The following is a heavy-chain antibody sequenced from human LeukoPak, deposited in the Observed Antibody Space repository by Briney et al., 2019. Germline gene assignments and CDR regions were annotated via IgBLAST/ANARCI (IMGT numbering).Heavy chain of an antibody. V-gene: IGHV3-15*01. Sequence: GGSLRLSCAASGFTFSNAWMSWVHQAPGKGLEWVGRIKSKTDGGTTDYAAPVKGRFTISRDDSKNTLYLQMNSLKTEDTAVYYCTTDLPLIVGEWEPFDYWGQGTLVTVSS. CDR2: IKSKTDGGTT. CDR1: GFTFSNAW. CDR3: TTDLPLIVGEWEPFDY. J-gene: IGHJ4*02. D-gene: IGHD1-26*01.